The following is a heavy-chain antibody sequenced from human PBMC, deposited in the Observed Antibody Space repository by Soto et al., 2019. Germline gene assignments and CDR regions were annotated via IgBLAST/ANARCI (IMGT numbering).Heavy chain of an antibody. Sequence: EVQLVESGGGLVQPGGSLRLSCAASELTVTSNYMSWVRQAPGKGLGWVSVIYSGGSTYYADFVKGRFTISRDNSKNTVYLQMNSLRAEDTAVYYCARATYCTGGNCLLDYWGQGTLVTVSS. V-gene: IGHV3-53*04. CDR3: ARATYCTGGNCLLDY. CDR2: IYSGGST. CDR1: ELTVTSNY. D-gene: IGHD2-15*01. J-gene: IGHJ4*02.